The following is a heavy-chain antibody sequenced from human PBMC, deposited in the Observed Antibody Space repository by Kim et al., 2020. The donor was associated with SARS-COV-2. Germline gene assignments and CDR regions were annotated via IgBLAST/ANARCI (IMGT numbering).Heavy chain of an antibody. D-gene: IGHD2-15*01. V-gene: IGHV3-21*01. J-gene: IGHJ5*01. CDR3: SRGPGNMWYFGSWVDS. CDR2: ISSSSSYI. CDR1: GFTFSSYS. Sequence: GGSLRLSCAASGFTFSSYSMNWVRQAPGKGLEWVSSISSSSSYIYYADSVKGRFTISRYNAKNSLSLQMNILRAEDAAVDYYSRGPGNMWYFGSWVDSW.